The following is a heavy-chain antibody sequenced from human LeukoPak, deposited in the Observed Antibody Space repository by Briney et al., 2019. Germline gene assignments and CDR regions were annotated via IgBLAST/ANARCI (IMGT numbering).Heavy chain of an antibody. Sequence: GGSLRLSCGASGFILSGYAMNWVRQAPGKGLEWVSAISGSGGSTYYADSVKGRLTISSDKSKNTLFLQMNSLRAEDTALYYCAKGLETESRLDSWGQGTLVTVSS. D-gene: IGHD1-1*01. CDR1: GFILSGYA. V-gene: IGHV3-23*01. CDR2: ISGSGGST. CDR3: AKGLETESRLDS. J-gene: IGHJ4*02.